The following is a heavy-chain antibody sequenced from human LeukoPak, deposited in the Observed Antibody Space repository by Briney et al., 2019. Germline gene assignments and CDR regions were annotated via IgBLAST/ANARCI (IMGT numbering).Heavy chain of an antibody. CDR1: GGSISSSNW. CDR2: IYHSGST. CDR3: ARYDILTGPNWFDP. V-gene: IGHV4-4*02. J-gene: IGHJ5*02. D-gene: IGHD3-9*01. Sequence: SETLSLTCAVSGGSISSSNWWSWVRQPPGKGLEWIGEIYHSGSTNYNPSLKSRVTISVDKSKNQFSLKLSSVTAADTAVYYCARYDILTGPNWFDPWGQGTLVTVSS.